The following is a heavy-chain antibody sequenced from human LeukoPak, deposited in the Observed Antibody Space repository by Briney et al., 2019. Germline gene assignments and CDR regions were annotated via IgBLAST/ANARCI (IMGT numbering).Heavy chain of an antibody. J-gene: IGHJ5*02. V-gene: IGHV3-43*01. Sequence: PGGSLRLSCAASGFTFDDYTMHWVRQAPGKGLEWVSLISWDGGSTYYADSVKGRFTISRDNSENSLYLQMNSLRTEDTALYYCAKDMPGYCSSTSCSDPWGQGTLVTVSS. D-gene: IGHD2-2*01. CDR3: AKDMPGYCSSTSCSDP. CDR2: ISWDGGST. CDR1: GFTFDDYT.